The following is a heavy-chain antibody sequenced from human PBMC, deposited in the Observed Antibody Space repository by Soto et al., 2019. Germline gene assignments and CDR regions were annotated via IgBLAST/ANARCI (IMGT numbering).Heavy chain of an antibody. CDR1: GFTFSSYG. V-gene: IGHV3-33*01. J-gene: IGHJ6*02. Sequence: GGSLRLSCAASGFTFSSYGMHWVRQAPGKGLEWVAVIWYDGSNKYYADSVKGRFTISRDNSKNTLYLQMNSLRAEDTAVYYCARDGVNEYCTNGVCYTGDDYYYGMDVWGQGTTVTVSS. CDR2: IWYDGSNK. D-gene: IGHD2-8*01. CDR3: ARDGVNEYCTNGVCYTGDDYYYGMDV.